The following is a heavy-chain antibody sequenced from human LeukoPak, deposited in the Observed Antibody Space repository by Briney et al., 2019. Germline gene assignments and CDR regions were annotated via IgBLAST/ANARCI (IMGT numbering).Heavy chain of an antibody. CDR1: GGSISSSSYY. J-gene: IGHJ3*02. D-gene: IGHD5-18*01. CDR2: IYYSGST. V-gene: IGHV4-39*07. CDR3: AREGDTAMVGSAFDI. Sequence: SETLSLTCTVSGGSISSSSYYWGWIRQPPGKGLEWIGSIYYSGSTYYNPSLKSRVTISVDTSKNQFSLKLSSVTAADTAVYYCAREGDTAMVGSAFDIWGQGTMVTVSS.